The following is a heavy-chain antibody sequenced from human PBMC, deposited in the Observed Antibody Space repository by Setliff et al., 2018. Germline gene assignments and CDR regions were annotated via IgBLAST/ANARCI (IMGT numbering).Heavy chain of an antibody. CDR1: GFTFSSYW. CDR3: ARHFYPPDFFAH. V-gene: IGHV4-39*01. J-gene: IGHJ4*02. Sequence: PGGSLRLSCAASGFTFSSYWMSWVRQSPGKGLEWIGTRYYTGTTFYNPSLESRVAVSLDASEKKFSLNLRSVTTADTAVYYCARHFYPPDFFAHWGQGLLVTVSS. D-gene: IGHD3-3*01. CDR2: RYYTGTT.